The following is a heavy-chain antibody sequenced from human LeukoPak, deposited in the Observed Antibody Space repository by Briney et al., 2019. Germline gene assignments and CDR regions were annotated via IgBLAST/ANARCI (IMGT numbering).Heavy chain of an antibody. CDR3: ARESETSGWYDY. J-gene: IGHJ4*02. D-gene: IGHD6-19*01. V-gene: IGHV3-43*02. CDR2: ISGDGGST. Sequence: GGSLRLSCAAPGFIFGNYAIHWVRQAPGKGLEWVSLISGDGGSTFYADSVKGRFTISRDNSKNSLSLQTSSLRSEDTALYYCARESETSGWYDYWGQGTLVTVSS. CDR1: GFIFGNYA.